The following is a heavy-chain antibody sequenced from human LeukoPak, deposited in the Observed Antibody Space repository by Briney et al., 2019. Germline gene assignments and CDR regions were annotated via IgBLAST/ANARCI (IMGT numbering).Heavy chain of an antibody. Sequence: PGGSLRLSCEASGFTFGRSAMTWVRQTPGKGLEWFSSISSSGNTYYADSVKGRFTISRDNSQNLVNLQMNSLRAEDTAIYYCVKGGMSEDGLDFWGQGSLVTVSS. J-gene: IGHJ4*02. CDR1: GFTFGRSA. D-gene: IGHD5-24*01. CDR2: ISSSGNT. CDR3: VKGGMSEDGLDF. V-gene: IGHV3-23*01.